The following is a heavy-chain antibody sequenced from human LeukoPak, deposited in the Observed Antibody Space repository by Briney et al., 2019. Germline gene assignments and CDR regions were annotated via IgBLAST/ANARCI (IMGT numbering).Heavy chain of an antibody. V-gene: IGHV4-59*01. Sequence: PSETLSLTCTDSGGSISSYYWSWIRQPPGKGLEWIGYIYYSGSTNYNPSLRSRVTISVDTSKNQFSLKLSSVTAADTAVYYCARARRQTYYFDYWGEGTLVTVSS. CDR2: IYYSGST. CDR1: GGSISSYY. J-gene: IGHJ4*02. CDR3: ARARRQTYYFDY.